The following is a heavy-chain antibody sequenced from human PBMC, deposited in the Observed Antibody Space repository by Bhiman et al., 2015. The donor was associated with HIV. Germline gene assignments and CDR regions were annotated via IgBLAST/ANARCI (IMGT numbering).Heavy chain of an antibody. V-gene: IGHV3-9*01. CDR1: GFTFDDYA. J-gene: IGHJ4*02. CDR2: ISWNSGSI. CDR3: AKDRADGVGALDY. Sequence: EVQLVESGGGLVQPGRSLRLSCAASGFTFDDYAMHWVRQAPGKGLEWVSGISWNSGSIGYADSVKGRFTISRDNAKNSLYLQMNSLRAEDTALYYCAKDRADGVGALDYWGQGTLVTVSS. D-gene: IGHD1-26*01.